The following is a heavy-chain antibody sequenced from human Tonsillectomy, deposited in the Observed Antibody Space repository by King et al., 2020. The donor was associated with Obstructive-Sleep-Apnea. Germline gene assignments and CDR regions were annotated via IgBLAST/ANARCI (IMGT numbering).Heavy chain of an antibody. J-gene: IGHJ3*02. CDR3: YGSGRVSNPAI. CDR1: GFTFSSYA. CDR2: ISYDGSNK. D-gene: IGHD3-10*01. V-gene: IGHV3-30-3*01. Sequence: VQLVESGGGVVQPGRSLRLSCAASGFTFSSYAMHWVRQAPCKGLEWVAVISYDGSNKYYADSVKGRFTISRDNSKNTLYLQMNSLRAEDTAVYYCYGSGRVSNPAIWGQGTMVTVSS.